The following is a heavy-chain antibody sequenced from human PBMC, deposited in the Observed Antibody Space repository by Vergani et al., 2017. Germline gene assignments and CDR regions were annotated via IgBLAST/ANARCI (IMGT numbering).Heavy chain of an antibody. D-gene: IGHD1-26*01. CDR1: GVTFSSYA. Sequence: QVQLVQSGAEVKKPGSSVKVSCKASGVTFSSYAISWVRQAPGQGLEWMGRIIPIFGTANYAQKFQGRVTITADDSTSTAYMELSSLRSEDTAVYYCARDRGGGSTATNWFDPWGQGTLVTVSS. V-gene: IGHV1-69*13. CDR2: IIPIFGTA. J-gene: IGHJ5*02. CDR3: ARDRGGGSTATNWFDP.